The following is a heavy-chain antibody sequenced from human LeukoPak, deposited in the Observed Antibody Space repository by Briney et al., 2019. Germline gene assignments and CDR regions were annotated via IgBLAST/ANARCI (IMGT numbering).Heavy chain of an antibody. CDR3: ARRSLGDYGGNMDDY. Sequence: PSETLSLTCAVYGGSFSGYYWSWIRQPPGKGLEWIGEINHSGSTNYNPSLKSRVTISVDTSKNQFSLKLSSVTAADTAVYYCARRSLGDYGGNMDDYWGQGTLVTVSS. D-gene: IGHD4-23*01. CDR2: INHSGST. CDR1: GGSFSGYY. V-gene: IGHV4-34*01. J-gene: IGHJ4*02.